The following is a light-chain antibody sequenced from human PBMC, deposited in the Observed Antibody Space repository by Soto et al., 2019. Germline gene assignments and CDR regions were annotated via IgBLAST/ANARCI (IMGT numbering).Light chain of an antibody. V-gene: IGKV3D-15*01. CDR3: EQYHECPLT. CDR2: DAS. Sequence: ETVMTQSPGTLSVSPGEGATLSCRASQSVSSNLAWYQQKPGQAPRLLIYDASTRATGIPARFSGSGSATHVTLTISSLQPEDFAVYYCEQYHECPLTFGGGPEVEI. J-gene: IGKJ4*01. CDR1: QSVSSN.